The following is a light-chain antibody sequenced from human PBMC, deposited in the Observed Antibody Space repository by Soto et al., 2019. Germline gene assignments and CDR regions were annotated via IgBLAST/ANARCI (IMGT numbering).Light chain of an antibody. CDR2: RAS. CDR1: ESVSNS. V-gene: IGKV1-5*03. CDR3: QQYNSYSPFT. J-gene: IGKJ2*01. Sequence: DIQMTQFPSTLSASVGDRVTITCRASESVSNSLAWYQQQPGKAPRLLIYRASSLENDVPSSFSGSGSGTEFPLTISRLRPDDFATYYCQQYNSYSPFTFGQGTKVEI.